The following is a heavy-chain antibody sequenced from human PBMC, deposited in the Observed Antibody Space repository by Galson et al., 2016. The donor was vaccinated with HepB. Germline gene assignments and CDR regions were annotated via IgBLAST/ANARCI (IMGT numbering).Heavy chain of an antibody. Sequence: SLRLSCAASGFTLSNYWMSWFRQAPGKGREWAANIKQDGNEKYYVDSVKGRFTISRDNAKNSMYLQMNSLRAEDTAVYYCARKGGIYSPWGYWGQGTLVTVSS. CDR3: ARKGGIYSPWGY. CDR1: GFTLSNYW. J-gene: IGHJ4*02. D-gene: IGHD3-10*01. V-gene: IGHV3-7*03. CDR2: IKQDGNEK.